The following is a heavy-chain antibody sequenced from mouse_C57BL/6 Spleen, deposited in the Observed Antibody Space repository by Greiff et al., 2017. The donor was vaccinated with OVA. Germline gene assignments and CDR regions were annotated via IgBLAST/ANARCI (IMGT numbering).Heavy chain of an antibody. CDR2: LSSGSSTL. CDR1: GFTFSDYG. J-gene: IGHJ2*01. Sequence: DVKLVESGGGLVKPGGSLKLSCAASGFTFSDYGMHWVRQAPEKGLEWVAYLSSGSSTLYYADTVKGRFTISRENAKNTLFLQMTSLRSEDTAMYYCARGWDFGYWGQGTTLTVSS. D-gene: IGHD2-3*01. CDR3: ARGWDFGY. V-gene: IGHV5-17*01.